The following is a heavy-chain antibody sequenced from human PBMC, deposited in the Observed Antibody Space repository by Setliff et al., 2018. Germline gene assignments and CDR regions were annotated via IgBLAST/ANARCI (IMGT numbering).Heavy chain of an antibody. V-gene: IGHV3-30-3*01. CDR3: ARDPRVPYFDY. Sequence: GGSLRLSCAASGFTFSTYAMHWVRRAPGKGLEWVAVISYDGSNKYYADSVKGRFTISRDNSKNTLYLQMNSLGAEDTAVYYCARDPRVPYFDYWGQGTLVTVSS. CDR1: GFTFSTYA. CDR2: ISYDGSNK. J-gene: IGHJ4*02.